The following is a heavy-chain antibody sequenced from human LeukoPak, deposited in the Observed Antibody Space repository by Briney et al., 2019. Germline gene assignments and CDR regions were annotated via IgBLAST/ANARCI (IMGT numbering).Heavy chain of an antibody. CDR2: IIPIFGTA. CDR3: ARGAGDTAMATPFDY. D-gene: IGHD5-18*01. V-gene: IGHV1-69*05. CDR1: GGTFSSYA. J-gene: IGHJ4*02. Sequence: RASVKVSCKASGGTFSSYAISWVRQAPGQGLEWMGGIIPIFGTANYAQKFQGRATITTDESTSTAYMELSSLRSEDTAVYYCARGAGDTAMATPFDYWGQGTLVTVSS.